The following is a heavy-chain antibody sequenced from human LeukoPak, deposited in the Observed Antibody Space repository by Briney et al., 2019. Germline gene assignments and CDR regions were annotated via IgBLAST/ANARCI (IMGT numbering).Heavy chain of an antibody. D-gene: IGHD3-3*01. V-gene: IGHV1-18*01. J-gene: IGHJ3*02. CDR3: ARVLVKKYYDFWSGYGDAFDI. CDR1: GYTFTSYG. Sequence: ASVKVSCKASGYTFTSYGISWVRQAPGQGLEWMGWISAYNGNTNYAQKFQGRVTITADESTSTAYMELSGLRSEDTAVYYCARVLVKKYYDFWSGYGDAFDIWGQGTMVTVSS. CDR2: ISAYNGNT.